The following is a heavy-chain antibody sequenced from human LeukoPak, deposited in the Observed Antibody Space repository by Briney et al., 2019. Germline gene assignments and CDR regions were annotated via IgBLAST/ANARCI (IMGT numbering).Heavy chain of an antibody. V-gene: IGHV1-2*02. Sequence: ASVKVSCKASGYTFTGYYMHWVRQAPGQGLEWMGWINPNSGGTNYAQKFQGRVTMTRDTSISTAYMELSRLRSDDTAVYYCARGGDHSGWYSYYYYNYYMDVWGKGTTVTVSS. CDR1: GYTFTGYY. J-gene: IGHJ6*03. CDR3: ARGGDHSGWYSYYYYNYYMDV. D-gene: IGHD6-19*01. CDR2: INPNSGGT.